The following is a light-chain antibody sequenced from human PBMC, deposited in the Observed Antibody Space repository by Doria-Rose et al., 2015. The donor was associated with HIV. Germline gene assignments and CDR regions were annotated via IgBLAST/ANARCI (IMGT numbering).Light chain of an antibody. CDR3: QVWDSSRVV. CDR1: NIGSKH. CDR2: LDN. J-gene: IGLJ3*02. V-gene: IGLV3-21*04. Sequence: APGKTARIPCGGNNIGSKHVHWYQHKPGRAPVLVIYLDNDRPSGIPERFSGSNSGNTATLTISRVEAGDEADYYRQVWDSSRVVLGGGTKLTV.